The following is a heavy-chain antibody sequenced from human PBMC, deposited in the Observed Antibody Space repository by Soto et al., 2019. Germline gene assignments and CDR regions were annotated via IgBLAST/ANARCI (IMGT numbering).Heavy chain of an antibody. CDR2: IGSSSSYI. CDR3: ARGPTQCPGMKNY. Sequence: PGGSLRLSCAVSGFTFSSYSMNWVRQAPGKGLEWVSSIGSSSSYIYYADSVKGRFTIYRDNAKNSLYLEMNSLRDEDTAVYYCARGPTQCPGMKNYWGQGTLVTVSS. D-gene: IGHD6-19*01. V-gene: IGHV3-21*01. CDR1: GFTFSSYS. J-gene: IGHJ4*02.